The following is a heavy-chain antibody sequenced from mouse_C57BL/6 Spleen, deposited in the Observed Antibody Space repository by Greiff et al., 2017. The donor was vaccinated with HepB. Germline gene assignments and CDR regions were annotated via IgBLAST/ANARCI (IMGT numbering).Heavy chain of an antibody. CDR3: AIYGSSPYWYFDV. D-gene: IGHD1-1*01. CDR2: INPSTGGT. V-gene: IGHV1-42*01. Sequence: VQLQQSGPELVKPGASVKISCKASGYSFTGYYMNWVKQSPEKSLEWIGEINPSTGGTTYNQKFKAKATLTVDKSSSTAYMQLKSLTSEDSAVYYCAIYGSSPYWYFDVWGTGTTVTVSS. J-gene: IGHJ1*03. CDR1: GYSFTGYY.